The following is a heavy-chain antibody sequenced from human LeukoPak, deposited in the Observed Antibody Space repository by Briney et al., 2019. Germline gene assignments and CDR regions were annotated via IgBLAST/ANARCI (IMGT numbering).Heavy chain of an antibody. J-gene: IGHJ4*02. CDR2: ISPSDGNT. CDR1: GFTFSKYA. CDR3: ARDSSVPYVITE. D-gene: IGHD2/OR15-2a*01. Sequence: GGSLRLSCAASGFTFSKYAMSWVRQAPGKGLEWVSAISPSDGNTFYADSVKGRFTIARDNSMNTLSLHMNSLRAEDTALYYCARDSSVPYVITEWGQGTLVTVSS. V-gene: IGHV3-23*01.